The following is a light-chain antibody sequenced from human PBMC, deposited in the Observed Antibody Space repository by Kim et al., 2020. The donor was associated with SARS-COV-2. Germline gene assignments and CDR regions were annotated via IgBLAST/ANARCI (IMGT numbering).Light chain of an antibody. J-gene: IGKJ5*01. CDR2: VAS. CDR1: HSIYTY. V-gene: IGKV1-39*01. CDR3: QQSYSTPIT. Sequence: DIQMTQSPSSLSASVGDRVTLTCRASHSIYTYLNWYQLKTGKAPKLLVYVASSLQSGVPSRFSGSGSGTDFTLTISSLQPVYFATYYCQQSYSTPITFGLGTRLEIK.